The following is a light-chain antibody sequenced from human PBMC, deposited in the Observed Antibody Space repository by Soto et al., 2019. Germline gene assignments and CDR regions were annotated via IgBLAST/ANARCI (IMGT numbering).Light chain of an antibody. Sequence: DIQMTQSPSSLSASVGDRVTITCQASHDISYYLNWYQQKPGKAPKLLIYDASNLEPGVSSRFSGGGSGTDFALTISSLQTEDIATYYCQHYNGLPRFGPGTKVDIK. J-gene: IGKJ3*01. CDR2: DAS. CDR1: HDISYY. V-gene: IGKV1-33*01. CDR3: QHYNGLPR.